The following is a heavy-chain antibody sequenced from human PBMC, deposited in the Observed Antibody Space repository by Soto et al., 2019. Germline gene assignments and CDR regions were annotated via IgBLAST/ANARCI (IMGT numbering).Heavy chain of an antibody. CDR1: GASISSFN. V-gene: IGHV4-4*07. D-gene: IGHD6-13*01. Sequence: SETLSLTCSVSGASISSFNWNFFGQPSCKGPEWVGRLNIAGTINYNPSLKSRITMSMDTSKNQISLHLRSVTAADTAIYYCARDRGEYTSSWFWYFSHWGHGTLVTVSS. CDR3: ARDRGEYTSSWFWYFSH. CDR2: LNIAGTI. J-gene: IGHJ2*01.